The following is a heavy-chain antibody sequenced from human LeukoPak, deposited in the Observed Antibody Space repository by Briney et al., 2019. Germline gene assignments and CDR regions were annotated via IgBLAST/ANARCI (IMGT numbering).Heavy chain of an antibody. J-gene: IGHJ4*02. CDR3: ARGSYSGYDIDY. D-gene: IGHD5-12*01. CDR1: GGTFSSYA. V-gene: IGHV1-69*13. CDR2: IIPIFGTA. Sequence: SVKVSSKASGGTFSSYAISWVRQAPGQGLEWMGGIIPIFGTANYAQKFQGRVTITADESTSTAYMELSSLRSEDTAVYYCARGSYSGYDIDYWGQGTLVTVSS.